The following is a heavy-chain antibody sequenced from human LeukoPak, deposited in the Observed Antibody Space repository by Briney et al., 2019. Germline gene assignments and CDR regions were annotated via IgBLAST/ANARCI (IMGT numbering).Heavy chain of an antibody. CDR1: DYSISSGYY. CDR2: FYHSGST. D-gene: IGHD3-3*01. J-gene: IGHJ4*02. V-gene: IGHV4-38-2*01. CDR3: ARSRGFWSGSDY. Sequence: SETLSLTCAVSDYSISSGYYWGWIRQPPGRGLEWIGIFYHSGSTYYTPSLKSRVTISIDTSKNQFYLKMTSVNAADTAVYYCARSRGFWSGSDYWGQGTLVTVSS.